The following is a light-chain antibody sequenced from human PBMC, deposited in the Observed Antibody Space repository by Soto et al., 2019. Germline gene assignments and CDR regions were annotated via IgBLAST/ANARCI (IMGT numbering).Light chain of an antibody. CDR2: GAS. Sequence: EIVLTQSPGTLSLSPGERATLSCRSSQSVISSYLDWYQQKPGQAPRLLIYGASTRATGIPDRFSGSGSGTDFTLTISRLEPEDFAVYGCQQYYNSLTCGGGTKVQIK. J-gene: IGKJ4*01. CDR3: QQYYNSLT. CDR1: QSVISSY. V-gene: IGKV3-20*01.